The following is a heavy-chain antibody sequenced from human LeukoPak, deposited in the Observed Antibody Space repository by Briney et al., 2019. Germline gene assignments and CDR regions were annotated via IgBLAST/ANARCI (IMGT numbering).Heavy chain of an antibody. J-gene: IGHJ4*02. CDR1: GGSINSYY. V-gene: IGHV4-59*08. D-gene: IGHD1-7*01. CDR3: ARHSNWNYDY. Sequence: PSETLSLTCTVSGGSINSYYWSWIRQPPGKGLEWIGYIYYSGSTNYNPSLKSRVTISLDTSKNQFSLKLSSMTAADTAVYYCARHSNWNYDYWGQGTLVTVSS. CDR2: IYYSGST.